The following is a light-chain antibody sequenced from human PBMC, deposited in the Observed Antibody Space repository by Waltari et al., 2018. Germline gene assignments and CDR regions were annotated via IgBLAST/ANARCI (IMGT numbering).Light chain of an antibody. CDR3: QQSQGFPYT. CDR1: HNIDCF. V-gene: IGKV1-39*01. Sequence: DIQMTQSPSSLSASVGGSVTISCRASHNIDCFLNRYQQKPGKAPKLLIFGASSLQNGVPSRFSGSGSGTDFTLTITSLSSEDSATYYCQQSQGFPYTFGQGTKLEIK. CDR2: GAS. J-gene: IGKJ2*01.